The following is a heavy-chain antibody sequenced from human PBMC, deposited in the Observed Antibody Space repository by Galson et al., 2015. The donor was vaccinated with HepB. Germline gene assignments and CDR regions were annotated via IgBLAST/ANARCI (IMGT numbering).Heavy chain of an antibody. CDR2: IYSTGST. J-gene: IGHJ4*02. CDR1: GGSISNYY. V-gene: IGHV4-59*08. Sequence: ETLSLTCTVSGGSISNYYWGWIRQPPGKGLEYIGNIYSTGSTNYNPSLKSRLTMSLDKSRNQVSLRLKSVTAADTAVYYCARQTGYSSHFDYWGQGTLVTVSS. CDR3: ARQTGYSSHFDY. D-gene: IGHD5-24*01.